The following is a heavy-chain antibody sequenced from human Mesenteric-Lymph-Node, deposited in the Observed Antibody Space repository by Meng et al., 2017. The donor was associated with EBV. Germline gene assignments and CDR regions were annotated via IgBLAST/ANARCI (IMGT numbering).Heavy chain of an antibody. D-gene: IGHD4-17*01. CDR1: CSSIGCTIW. Sequence: QPQGCGARPGEPVGKLSPSVYVSCSSIGCTIWWCGVRWLPEEGRERIGEMLQSEATNYNPYLKRKVPITLDKTTNQFALKLYSVTAAETAVYYCAKAPHGYGDIPLQFDYWGQGSLVTVSS. CDR3: AKAPHGYGDIPLQFDY. V-gene: IGHV4-4*02. CDR2: MLQSEAT. J-gene: IGHJ4*02.